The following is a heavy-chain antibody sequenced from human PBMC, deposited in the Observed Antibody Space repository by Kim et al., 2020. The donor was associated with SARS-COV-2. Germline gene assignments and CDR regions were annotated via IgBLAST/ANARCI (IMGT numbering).Heavy chain of an antibody. CDR3: ARDPADTMVRGVIKPPSNWFDP. D-gene: IGHD3-10*01. CDR2: ISSSSSYI. V-gene: IGHV3-21*01. J-gene: IGHJ5*02. Sequence: GGSLRLSCAASGFTFSSYSMNWVRQAPGKGLEWVSSISSSSSYIYYADSVKGRFTISRDNAKNSLYLQMNSLRAEDTAVYYCARDPADTMVRGVIKPPSNWFDPWGQGTLVTVSS. CDR1: GFTFSSYS.